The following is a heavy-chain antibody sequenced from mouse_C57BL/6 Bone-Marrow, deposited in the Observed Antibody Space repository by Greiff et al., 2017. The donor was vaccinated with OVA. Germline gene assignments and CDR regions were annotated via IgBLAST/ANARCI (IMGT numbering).Heavy chain of an antibody. CDR3: TRGYSNYYAMDY. D-gene: IGHD2-5*01. V-gene: IGHV1-15*01. Sequence: VQLQQSGAELVRPGASVTLSCKASGYTFPDYEMHWVKQTPVHGLEGIGALDPETGGTAYNQKFKGKAILTADKSSSTAYMELRSLTSEDSAVYYCTRGYSNYYAMDYWGQGTSVTVSS. J-gene: IGHJ4*01. CDR1: GYTFPDYE. CDR2: LDPETGGT.